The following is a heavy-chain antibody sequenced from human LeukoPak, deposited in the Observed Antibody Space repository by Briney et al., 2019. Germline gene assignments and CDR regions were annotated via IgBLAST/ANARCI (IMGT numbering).Heavy chain of an antibody. CDR2: ISYDGSNQ. J-gene: IGHJ4*02. V-gene: IGHV3-30*18. CDR3: AKGEQYSSAWYHSSGDY. Sequence: GGSLRLSCAASGFTFSSYGMHWVRQAPGKGLEWMAVISYDGSNQYYADSLKGRFSISRDNAKNTVYLQMNSLGAEDTAVYYCAKGEQYSSAWYHSSGDYWGQGTLVTVSS. CDR1: GFTFSSYG. D-gene: IGHD6-19*01.